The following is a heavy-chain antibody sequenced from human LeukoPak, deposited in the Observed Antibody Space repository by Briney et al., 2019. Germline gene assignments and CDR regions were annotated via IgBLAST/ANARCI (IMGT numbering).Heavy chain of an antibody. J-gene: IGHJ4*02. CDR1: GFTFSDYY. D-gene: IGHD3-10*01. CDR2: ISHSGNSI. V-gene: IGHV3-11*01. CDR3: ARGRVTRVRAVISDFDC. Sequence: ARTLRLSCAVSGFTFSDYYMAWICHAPQKGLERISYISHSGNSIYYAPPVQGRFTVSRENTQNSLSLHKNSLRSEDTAVYYCARGRVTRVRAVISDFDCWGRGALASVSS.